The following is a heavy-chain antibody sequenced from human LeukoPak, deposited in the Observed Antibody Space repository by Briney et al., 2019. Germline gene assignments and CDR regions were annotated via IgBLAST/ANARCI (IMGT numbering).Heavy chain of an antibody. CDR2: INPDGTRT. Sequence: GGSLSLSCAASGFSFSTYWMHWVRQAPGKGLVWGSRINPDGTRTAYADSVKGRFTISRDNAKNTLYLQMDSLRAEDTAVYYCARDNGVTAVAGHFDYWGQGTLVTVSS. D-gene: IGHD6-19*01. J-gene: IGHJ4*02. CDR1: GFSFSTYW. V-gene: IGHV3-74*01. CDR3: ARDNGVTAVAGHFDY.